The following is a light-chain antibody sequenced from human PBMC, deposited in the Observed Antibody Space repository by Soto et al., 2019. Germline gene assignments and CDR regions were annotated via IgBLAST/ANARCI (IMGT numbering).Light chain of an antibody. CDR1: QSVSSSY. Sequence: EIVLTQSPATLSLSPGERATISCRASQSVSSSYFAWYQQKPGQTPSLLIYGASSRATGIPDRFSGSGSGTDFTLTISRLEPEDFAVYYCQQYGSSPPITFGQGTRLEIK. V-gene: IGKV3-20*01. CDR2: GAS. J-gene: IGKJ5*01. CDR3: QQYGSSPPIT.